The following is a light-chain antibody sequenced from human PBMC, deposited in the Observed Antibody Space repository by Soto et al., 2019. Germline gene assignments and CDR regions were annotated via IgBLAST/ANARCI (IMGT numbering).Light chain of an antibody. V-gene: IGKV3-15*01. CDR2: GAS. Sequence: EIVMTQSPATLSVSPGERATLSCRASQSVNSNLAWYQQKPGQAPRLLIYGASTRATGIPARFSGSGSGTEFALTISSLQSEDSSVYYCRQYNNWPAFGQGTKV. CDR3: RQYNNWPA. CDR1: QSVNSN. J-gene: IGKJ1*01.